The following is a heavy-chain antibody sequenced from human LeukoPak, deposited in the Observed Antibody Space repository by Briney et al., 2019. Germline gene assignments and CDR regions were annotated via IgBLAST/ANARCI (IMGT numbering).Heavy chain of an antibody. J-gene: IGHJ4*02. CDR3: ARDGSGFGATFFDY. CDR2: INSNSGAT. CDR1: GYTFTGYF. Sequence: GASVKVSCKASGYTFTGYFMHWVRQAPGQGLEWMGWINSNSGATIYAQKFQGRVTMTRDTSISTAHMELSRLRSDDTAVYYCARDGSGFGATFFDYWGQGTLVIVFS. D-gene: IGHD3-10*01. V-gene: IGHV1-2*02.